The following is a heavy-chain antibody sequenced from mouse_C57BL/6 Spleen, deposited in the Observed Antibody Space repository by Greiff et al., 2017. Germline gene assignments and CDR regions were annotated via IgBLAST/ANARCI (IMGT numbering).Heavy chain of an antibody. J-gene: IGHJ4*01. CDR3: ERWVAPYYAMDD. CDR2: ISYDGSN. CDR1: GYSITSGYY. V-gene: IGHV3-6*01. D-gene: IGHD1-3*01. Sequence: VQLQQSGPGLVQPSQSLSLTCSVTGYSITSGYYWNWIRQFPGNKLEWMGYISYDGSNHYNPSLKNRISITLDTSKNQFFRKLNSVTTEDAATYYCERWVAPYYAMDDWGQGTSVTVSS.